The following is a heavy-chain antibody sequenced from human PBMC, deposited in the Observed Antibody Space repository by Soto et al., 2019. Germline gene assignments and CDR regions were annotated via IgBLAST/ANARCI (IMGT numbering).Heavy chain of an antibody. CDR2: ISVSGGST. J-gene: IGHJ4*02. CDR3: VSNTRYDPPDY. D-gene: IGHD3-16*01. V-gene: IGHV3-23*01. Sequence: EVQLLESGGGLVQPGGSLRLSCAASGFTFSSYAMSWVRQAPGKGLGWVSGISVSGGSTYYADSVKGRFTISRDNSKNTLYLQMNRLRDEDTAVYYCVSNTRYDPPDYWGEGTLVTVSS. CDR1: GFTFSSYA.